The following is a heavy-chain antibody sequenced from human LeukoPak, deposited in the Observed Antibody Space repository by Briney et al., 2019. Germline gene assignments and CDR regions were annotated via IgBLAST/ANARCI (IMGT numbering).Heavy chain of an antibody. CDR3: ARLTEYGGY. V-gene: IGHV4-59*01. CDR1: GGSISSYY. Sequence: ASETLSLTCTVSGGSISSYYWSWIRQPPAKGLEWIGYIYYSGSTNYNPSPKSRVTISVDTSKNQFSLKLSSVTAADTAVYYCARLTEYGGYWGQGTLVTVSS. J-gene: IGHJ4*02. D-gene: IGHD1-14*01. CDR2: IYYSGST.